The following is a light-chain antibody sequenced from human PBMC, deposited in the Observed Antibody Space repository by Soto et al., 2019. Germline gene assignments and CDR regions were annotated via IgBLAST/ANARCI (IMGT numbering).Light chain of an antibody. CDR3: CSYVGATTYV. CDR1: SSNIGGYNV. J-gene: IGLJ1*01. Sequence: QSALTQPASVSGSPGQSITISCSGTSSNIGGYNVVSWYQQHPGKVPKVIVYEGIKRPSGVSDRFSGSTSGSTASLTISGLQAEDEAEYYCCSYVGATTYVFGSGTKVTVL. CDR2: EGI. V-gene: IGLV2-23*01.